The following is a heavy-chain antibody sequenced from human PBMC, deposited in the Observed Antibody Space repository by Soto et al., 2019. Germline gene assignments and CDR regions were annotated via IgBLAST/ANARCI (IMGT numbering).Heavy chain of an antibody. V-gene: IGHV3-23*01. CDR1: GFTFSAYD. J-gene: IGHJ4*02. CDR2: ISGSGGST. Sequence: EVQLLESGGGLVHPGWSVRLSCAASGFTFSAYDMSWVRQAPGKGLEWVSAISGSGGSTYYADSVKGRFTINRDNSKNTLLLQISGLGAEETAVYYWARGSLTYWGQGTLVTVSS. CDR3: ARGSLTY. D-gene: IGHD3-10*01.